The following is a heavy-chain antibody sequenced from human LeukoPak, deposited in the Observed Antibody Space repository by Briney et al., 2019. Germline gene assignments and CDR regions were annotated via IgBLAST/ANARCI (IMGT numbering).Heavy chain of an antibody. J-gene: IGHJ6*02. Sequence: ASVKVSCKASGYTFTSYDINWVRPATGQGLEWMGWMNPNSGNTGYAQKFQGRVTMTRNTSISTAYMELSSLRSEDTAVYYCARVSGVVRVYYYYYGMDVWGQGTTVTVSS. V-gene: IGHV1-8*01. CDR3: ARVSGVVRVYYYYYGMDV. CDR2: MNPNSGNT. D-gene: IGHD3-16*01. CDR1: GYTFTSYD.